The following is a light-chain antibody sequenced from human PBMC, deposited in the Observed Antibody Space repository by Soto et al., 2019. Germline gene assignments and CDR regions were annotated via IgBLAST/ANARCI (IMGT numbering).Light chain of an antibody. J-gene: IGKJ4*01. CDR1: QSLSSN. CDR2: GAS. Sequence: IVMTQSPATLYVSPGERATLSCRASQSLSSNLAWYQQCPGQAPRLLIYGASTRATGIPARFSGSGSGTEFTLTISSLQSEDFAIYFCQQYSDWPLTFGGGTKVDIK. CDR3: QQYSDWPLT. V-gene: IGKV3-15*01.